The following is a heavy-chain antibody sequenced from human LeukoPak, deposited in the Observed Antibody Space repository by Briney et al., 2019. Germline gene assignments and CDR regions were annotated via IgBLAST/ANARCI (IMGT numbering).Heavy chain of an antibody. D-gene: IGHD6-19*01. J-gene: IGHJ5*01. CDR1: GFTFSSFC. Sequence: GGALRLSCAASGFTFSSFCMNWVRQAPGKGLEWVSSISSSSSYINYADSVKGRFTISRDNAKNSLYLQMNSLRAEDTAVYYCAREPLYSSGWYDFWGQGTLVTVSS. V-gene: IGHV3-21*01. CDR3: AREPLYSSGWYDF. CDR2: ISSSSSYI.